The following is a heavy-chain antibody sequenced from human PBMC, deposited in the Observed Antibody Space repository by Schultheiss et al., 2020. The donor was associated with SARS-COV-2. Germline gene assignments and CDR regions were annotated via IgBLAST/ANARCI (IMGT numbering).Heavy chain of an antibody. D-gene: IGHD2-2*01. J-gene: IGHJ4*02. CDR3: ARGTSDGLDY. V-gene: IGHV3-13*01. Sequence: GGSLRLSCVASGFTFSNFGMHWVRQATGKGLEWVSSIGTARDTYYAGSVRGRFTISRENAKNSLYLQMNSLRDEDTAVYYCARGTSDGLDYWGQGTLVTVSS. CDR1: GFTFSNFG. CDR2: IGTARDT.